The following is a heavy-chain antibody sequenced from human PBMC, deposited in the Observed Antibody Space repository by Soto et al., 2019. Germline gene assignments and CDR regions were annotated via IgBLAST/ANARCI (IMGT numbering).Heavy chain of an antibody. CDR1: GGSISSGGYY. V-gene: IGHV4-31*03. Sequence: SETLSLTCTVSGGSISSGGYYWSWIRQHPGKGLEWIGYIYYSGSTYYNPSLKSRVTISVDTSKNQFSLKLSSVTAADTAVYYCARAGGLRYFDWSPPYYYYGMDVWGQGTTVTVSS. CDR2: IYYSGST. CDR3: ARAGGLRYFDWSPPYYYYGMDV. J-gene: IGHJ6*02. D-gene: IGHD3-9*01.